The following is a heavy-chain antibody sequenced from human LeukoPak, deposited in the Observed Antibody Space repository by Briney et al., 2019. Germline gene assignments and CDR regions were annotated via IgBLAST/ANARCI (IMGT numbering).Heavy chain of an antibody. CDR1: GGSISSSSYY. CDR2: IYYSGST. D-gene: IGHD6-13*01. CDR3: ARLAVAAAGTFDY. Sequence: SETLSLTCTVSGGSISSSSYYWGWIRQPPGKGLEWIGSIYYSGSTCYNPSLKSRVTISVDTSKNQFSLKLSSVTAADTAVYYCARLAVAAAGTFDYWGQGTLVTVSS. V-gene: IGHV4-39*01. J-gene: IGHJ4*02.